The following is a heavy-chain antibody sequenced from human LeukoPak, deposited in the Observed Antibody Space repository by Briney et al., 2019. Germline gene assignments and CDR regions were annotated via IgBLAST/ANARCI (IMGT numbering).Heavy chain of an antibody. CDR2: IYYSGTT. V-gene: IGHV4-59*01. CDR1: GGSISSEY. J-gene: IGHJ4*02. Sequence: SETLSLTCTVSGGSISSEYWSWIRQPPGKGLEWIGYIYYSGTTNYNPSLESRVTISVDTSKNQFSLKLSSVTAADTAVYYCAREVYYDSNGFPRYFDYWGQGTLVTVSS. D-gene: IGHD3-22*01. CDR3: AREVYYDSNGFPRYFDY.